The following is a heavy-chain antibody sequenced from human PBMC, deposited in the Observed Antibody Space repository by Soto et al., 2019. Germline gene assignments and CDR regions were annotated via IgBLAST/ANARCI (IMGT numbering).Heavy chain of an antibody. J-gene: IGHJ4*02. CDR2: IFYSGST. D-gene: IGHD3-22*01. V-gene: IGHV4-59*01. CDR3: ARDGYYYDSSGYQRVYYFDY. Sequence: SETLSLTCTVSGGSISSYYWSWIRQPPGKGLEWIGYIFYSGSTNYNPSLNSRVTISVDTSKNQFSLKLSSVTAADTAVYYCARDGYYYDSSGYQRVYYFDYWGQGTLVTVSS. CDR1: GGSISSYY.